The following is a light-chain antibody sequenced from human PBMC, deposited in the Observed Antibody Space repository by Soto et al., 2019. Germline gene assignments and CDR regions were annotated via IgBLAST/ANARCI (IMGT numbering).Light chain of an antibody. CDR3: TSYSKSTTVL. V-gene: IGLV2-18*02. J-gene: IGLJ2*01. Sequence: QSALTQPPSVSGSPGQSVTISCTGTSTDFVSYNRVSWYQQPPGTAPKLMIYEVSKRPSGVPDRFSGSKSGNTASLTISGLQAEDEGDYYCTSYSKSTTVLFGGGTKLTVL. CDR1: STDFVSYNR. CDR2: EVS.